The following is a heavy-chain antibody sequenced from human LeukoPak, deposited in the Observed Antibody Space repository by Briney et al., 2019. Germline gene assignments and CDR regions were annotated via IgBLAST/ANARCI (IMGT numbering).Heavy chain of an antibody. Sequence: ASVKVSCKASGYTFTSYDINWVRQATGQGLEWMGWMNPNSGNTGYAQKFQGSVTMTRNTSISTAYMELSSLRSEDTAVYYCAREYCSGGSCYYYYYGMDVWGQGTTVTVSS. CDR2: MNPNSGNT. V-gene: IGHV1-8*01. CDR1: GYTFTSYD. D-gene: IGHD2-15*01. CDR3: AREYCSGGSCYYYYYGMDV. J-gene: IGHJ6*02.